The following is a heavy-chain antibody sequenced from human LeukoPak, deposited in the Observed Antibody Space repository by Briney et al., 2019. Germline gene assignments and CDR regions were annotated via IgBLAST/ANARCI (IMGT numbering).Heavy chain of an antibody. Sequence: PGGSLRLSCAASGFTVSSNYMSWVRQAPGKGLEWVSVIYSGGSTYYADSVKGRFTISRDNSKNTLYLQMNSLRAEDTAVYYCARDRGSGSRDGYNDYWGQGTLVTVSS. CDR2: IYSGGST. V-gene: IGHV3-53*01. J-gene: IGHJ4*02. D-gene: IGHD5-24*01. CDR3: ARDRGSGSRDGYNDY. CDR1: GFTVSSNY.